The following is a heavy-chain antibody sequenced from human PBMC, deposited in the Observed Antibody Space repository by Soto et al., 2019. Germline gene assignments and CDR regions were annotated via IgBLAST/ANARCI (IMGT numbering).Heavy chain of an antibody. CDR2: IYSGGST. J-gene: IGHJ6*04. Sequence: GGSLRLSCAASGFTFSSYAMSWVRQAPGKGLEWVSVIYSGGSTYYADSVKGRFTISRDNSKNTLYLQMNSLRAEDTAVYYCERVFLPFPYFYSGMAVGGKGTTVPVPP. V-gene: IGHV3-53*01. CDR1: GFTFSSYA. CDR3: ERVFLPFPYFYSGMAV. D-gene: IGHD3-3*01.